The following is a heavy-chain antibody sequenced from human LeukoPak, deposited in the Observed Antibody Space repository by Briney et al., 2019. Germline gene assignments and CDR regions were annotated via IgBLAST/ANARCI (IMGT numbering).Heavy chain of an antibody. D-gene: IGHD3-9*01. CDR3: ARRGRASNILTGYFEWFFDL. Sequence: GESLKISCKVSRYQFNTYWIVWVRQMPDKGLEWVGSFYPGDSDTRYSQSFQGQVTISADKSIGTAYLQWNSLKASDTAMYYCARRGRASNILTGYFEWFFDLWGRGTLVTVSS. CDR1: RYQFNTYW. V-gene: IGHV5-51*01. J-gene: IGHJ2*01. CDR2: FYPGDSDT.